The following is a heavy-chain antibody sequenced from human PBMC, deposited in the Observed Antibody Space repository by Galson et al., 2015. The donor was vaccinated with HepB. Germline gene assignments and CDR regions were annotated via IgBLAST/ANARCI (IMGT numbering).Heavy chain of an antibody. CDR2: ISGSGGST. J-gene: IGHJ5*02. Sequence: LRLSCAASGFTFSSYAMSWVRQAPGKGLEWVSAISGSGGSTYYADSVKGRFTITRDNSKNTLYLQMNSLRAEDTAVYYCAKDPHYDSPGGWFDPWGQGTLVTVSS. D-gene: IGHD3-3*01. V-gene: IGHV3-23*01. CDR1: GFTFSSYA. CDR3: AKDPHYDSPGGWFDP.